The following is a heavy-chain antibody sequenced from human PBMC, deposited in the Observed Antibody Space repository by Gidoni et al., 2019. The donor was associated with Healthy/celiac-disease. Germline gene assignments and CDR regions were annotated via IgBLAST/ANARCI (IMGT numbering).Heavy chain of an antibody. CDR1: VRSISSSSYY. V-gene: IGHV4-39*01. CDR2: ISYSGST. J-gene: IGHJ3*02. Sequence: QLQLQESGPGLVKPSETLSLTCTVSVRSISSSSYYWGWIRQPPGKGLEWIGSISYSGSTYYNPSLKSRVTISVDTSKNQFSLKLSSVTAADTAVYYCARHMRRIQLGAFDIWGQGTMVTVSS. CDR3: ARHMRRIQLGAFDI. D-gene: IGHD6-6*01.